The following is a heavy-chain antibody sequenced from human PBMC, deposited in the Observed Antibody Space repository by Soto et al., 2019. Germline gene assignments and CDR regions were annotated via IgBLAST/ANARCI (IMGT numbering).Heavy chain of an antibody. D-gene: IGHD3-10*01. CDR3: AREELLWFGESSPYYYGMDV. CDR2: IYYSGST. J-gene: IGHJ6*02. CDR1: GGSISSSSYY. Sequence: SETLSLTCTVSGGSISSSSYYWGWIRQPPGKGLEWIGSIYYSGSTYYNPSLKSRVTISVDTSKNQFSLKLSSVTAADTAVYYCAREELLWFGESSPYYYGMDVWGQGTTVTVSS. V-gene: IGHV4-39*02.